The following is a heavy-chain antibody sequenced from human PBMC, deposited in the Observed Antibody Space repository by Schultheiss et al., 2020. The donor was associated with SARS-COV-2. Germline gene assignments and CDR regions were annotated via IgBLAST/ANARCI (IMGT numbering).Heavy chain of an antibody. J-gene: IGHJ4*02. CDR1: GGSISSGDYY. D-gene: IGHD3-22*01. CDR2: IYYSGST. CDR3: ARGATGAPYYYDSSGYYFDY. Sequence: SETLSLTCTVSGGSISSGDYYSSWIRQPPGKGLEWIGYIYYSGSTYYNPSLKSRVTISVDTSKNQFSLKLSSVTAADTAVYYCARGATGAPYYYDSSGYYFDYWGQGTLVTVSS. V-gene: IGHV4-30-4*01.